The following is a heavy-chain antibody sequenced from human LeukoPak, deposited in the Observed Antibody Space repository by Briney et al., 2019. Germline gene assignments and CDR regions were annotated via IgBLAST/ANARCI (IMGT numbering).Heavy chain of an antibody. CDR1: GFTFSSYA. V-gene: IGHV3-23*01. Sequence: PGGSLRLSCAASGFTFSSYAMSWVRQAPGKGLEWGSAISGSGGSTYYADSVKGRFTISRDNSKNTLYLQMNSLRAEDTAVYYCAKDLGQYSGSYYNYWGQGTLVTVSS. CDR3: AKDLGQYSGSYYNY. J-gene: IGHJ4*02. D-gene: IGHD1-26*01. CDR2: ISGSGGST.